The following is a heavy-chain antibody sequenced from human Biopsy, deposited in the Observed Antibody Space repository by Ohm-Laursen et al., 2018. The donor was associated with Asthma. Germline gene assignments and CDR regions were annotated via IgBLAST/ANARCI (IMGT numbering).Heavy chain of an antibody. D-gene: IGHD3-22*01. V-gene: IGHV4-31*03. CDR3: ARAQDCYDSRGYYRSFDY. Sequence: SDTLSLTCIVSYCSITSGGYYWTWLRQHPGKGLEWIGFIYYSGSTYYNPSLKSRVSISIDTSKNQFSLKLSSVTAADTAVYYCARAQDCYDSRGYYRSFDYWGQGTLVTVSS. CDR1: YCSITSGGYY. J-gene: IGHJ4*02. CDR2: IYYSGST.